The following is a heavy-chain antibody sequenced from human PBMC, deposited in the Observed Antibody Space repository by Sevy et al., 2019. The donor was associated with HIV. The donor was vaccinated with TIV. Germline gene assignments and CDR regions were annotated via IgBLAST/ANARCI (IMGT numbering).Heavy chain of an antibody. CDR2: ISSSFSI. Sequence: GGSLRLSCAASGFTFNIYEMNWVRQAPGKGLEWVSYISSSFSIYYADSVKGRFNISRDNAKNSLYLQMNSLRAEDTAVYYCTNYVHYWGQGTLVTVSS. J-gene: IGHJ4*02. V-gene: IGHV3-48*03. CDR3: TNYVHY. CDR1: GFTFNIYE.